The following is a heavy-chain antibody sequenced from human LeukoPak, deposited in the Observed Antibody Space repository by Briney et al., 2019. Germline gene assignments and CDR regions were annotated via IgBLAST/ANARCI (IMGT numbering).Heavy chain of an antibody. CDR1: GYSFTNYW. D-gene: IGHD3-10*01. J-gene: IGHJ6*03. V-gene: IGHV5-51*01. CDR2: IYPGDSGT. CDR3: ARHLVTMVRGVIKAYYYYMDV. Sequence: GESLKISCKGSGYSFTNYWIGWVRQMPGKGLEWMGIIYPGDSGTRYNPSFQGQVTISADKSISTAYLQWSSLKASDTAMYYCARHLVTMVRGVIKAYYYYMDVWGKGTTVTVSS.